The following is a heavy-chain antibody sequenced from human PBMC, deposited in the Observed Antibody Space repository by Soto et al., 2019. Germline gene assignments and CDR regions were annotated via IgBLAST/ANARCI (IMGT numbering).Heavy chain of an antibody. Sequence: EVQLVESGGGLIQPGGSLRLSCAASGFTVSSNYMSWVRQAPWKGLEWVSVIYSGGSTYYADSVKGRFTISGDNSKNTLSLQMNSLRAEDTAVDDCAKDNAFDIWGQGTMVTVSS. CDR1: GFTVSSNY. CDR3: AKDNAFDI. J-gene: IGHJ3*02. CDR2: IYSGGST. V-gene: IGHV3-53*01.